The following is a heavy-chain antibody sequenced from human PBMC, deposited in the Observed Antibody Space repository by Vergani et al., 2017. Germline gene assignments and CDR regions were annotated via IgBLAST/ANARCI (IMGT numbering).Heavy chain of an antibody. CDR1: GGSFSGYY. J-gene: IGHJ4*02. CDR2: IYYSGST. CDR3: ATLLLTTLLLDY. D-gene: IGHD4-17*01. V-gene: IGHV4-34*01. Sequence: QVQLQQWGAGLLKPSETLSLTCAVYGGSFSGYYWSWIRQPPGKGLEWIGSIYYSGSTYYNPSLKSRVTISVDTSKNQFSLKLSSVTAADTAVYYCATLLLTTLLLDYWGQGTLVTVSS.